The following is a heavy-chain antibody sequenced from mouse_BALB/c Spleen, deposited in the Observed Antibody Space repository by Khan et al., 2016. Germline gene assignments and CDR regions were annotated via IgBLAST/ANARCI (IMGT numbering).Heavy chain of an antibody. CDR2: ISYSGIT. CDR3: ARRYASYVPCFGY. J-gene: IGHJ3*01. CDR1: GYSITSDYA. Sequence: EVQLQESGPGLVKPSQSLSLTCTVTGYSITSDYAWNWIRQFPGNKLEWMGYISYSGITIYNPSLKSRISITRDTSSNRYFLQLNFVSTEDAATYYCARRYASYVPCFGYWGQGTLVTVSA. D-gene: IGHD2-12*01. V-gene: IGHV3-2*02.